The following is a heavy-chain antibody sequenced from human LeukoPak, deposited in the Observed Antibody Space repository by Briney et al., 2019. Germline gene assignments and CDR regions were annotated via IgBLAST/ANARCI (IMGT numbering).Heavy chain of an antibody. J-gene: IGHJ4*02. V-gene: IGHV3-21*01. CDR1: GFTFSSYS. CDR3: ARDQVDRIWYFDY. D-gene: IGHD1-14*01. Sequence: GGSLRLSCAASGFTFSSYSMNWVRQAPGKGLEWVSSISSNSIYVFYADSMKGRFTISRDNAKNSLSLQMNSLRAEDTAVYYCARDQVDRIWYFDYWGQGTLVTVSS. CDR2: ISSNSIYV.